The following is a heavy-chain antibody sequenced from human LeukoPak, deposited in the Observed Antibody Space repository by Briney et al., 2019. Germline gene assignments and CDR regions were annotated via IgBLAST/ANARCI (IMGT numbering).Heavy chain of an antibody. CDR1: GGSISSYY. D-gene: IGHD3-10*01. Sequence: SETLSLTCTVSGGSISSYYWSWIRQPAGKGLEWIGRIYSSGSTNYNPSLKSRLTMSVDTSENQFSLKLSSVTAADTAVYYCARVGSETFGDYFDYWGQGTLVTVPS. CDR2: IYSSGST. CDR3: ARVGSETFGDYFDY. J-gene: IGHJ4*02. V-gene: IGHV4-4*07.